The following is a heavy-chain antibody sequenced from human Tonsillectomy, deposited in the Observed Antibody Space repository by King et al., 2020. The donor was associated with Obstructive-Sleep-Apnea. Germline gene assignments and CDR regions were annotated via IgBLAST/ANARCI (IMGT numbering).Heavy chain of an antibody. CDR3: ARAPRTYDDYVWGSYYYYGMDV. CDR1: GFTFSSYA. Sequence: VQLVESGGGVVQPGRSLRLSCAASGFTFSSYAMHWVRQAPGKGLEWVAVISYDGSNKYYADSVKGRFTTSRDNSKNTLYLQMNSLRGEDTAVYYCARAPRTYDDYVWGSYYYYGMDVWGQGTTVTVSS. V-gene: IGHV3-30-3*01. J-gene: IGHJ6*02. D-gene: IGHD3-16*01. CDR2: ISYDGSNK.